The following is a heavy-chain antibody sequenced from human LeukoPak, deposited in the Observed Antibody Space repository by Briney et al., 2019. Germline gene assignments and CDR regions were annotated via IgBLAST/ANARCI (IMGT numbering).Heavy chain of an antibody. Sequence: SGPTLVNPTQTLTQTCSFSGFSLSTRGVGVGWIRQPPRKALEWLALIYWDDDKRYSPSLKSRLTVTKDTSKNQVVLTMTNMDPVDTATYFCAHRPYYYDSGGYYSPFDFWGQGTLVTVSS. CDR2: IYWDDDK. CDR3: AHRPYYYDSGGYYSPFDF. V-gene: IGHV2-5*02. CDR1: GFSLSTRGVG. D-gene: IGHD3-22*01. J-gene: IGHJ4*02.